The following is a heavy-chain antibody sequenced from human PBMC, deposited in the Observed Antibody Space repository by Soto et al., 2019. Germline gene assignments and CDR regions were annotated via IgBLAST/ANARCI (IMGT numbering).Heavy chain of an antibody. D-gene: IGHD2-21*02. CDR1: GGSISTDHYH. J-gene: IGHJ6*02. CDR2: IHYSGSS. CDR3: AREDDGGDRDYYGLDV. Sequence: QVQLQESGPGLVRPSQTLSLTCTVSGGSISTDHYHWTWIRQTPGKGLAWIGYIHYSGSSHFNPSLQSRVSMSVDTSKNLFSLKLSSVTAADTAVYFCAREDDGGDRDYYGLDVWGQGTTVTVSS. V-gene: IGHV4-30-4*01.